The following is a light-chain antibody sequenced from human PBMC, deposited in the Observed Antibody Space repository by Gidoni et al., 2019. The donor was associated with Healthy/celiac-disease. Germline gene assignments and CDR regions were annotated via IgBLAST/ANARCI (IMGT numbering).Light chain of an antibody. Sequence: SYELTQPPSVSVSPGQTASITCSGDKLGDQDACWYPQKPGQSPGLVIYQDSKRPSGIPERFSGSNSGNTATLTISGTQAMDEADYYCQAWDSSTAVFGGGTKLTVL. CDR2: QDS. J-gene: IGLJ2*01. CDR3: QAWDSSTAV. V-gene: IGLV3-1*01. CDR1: KLGDQD.